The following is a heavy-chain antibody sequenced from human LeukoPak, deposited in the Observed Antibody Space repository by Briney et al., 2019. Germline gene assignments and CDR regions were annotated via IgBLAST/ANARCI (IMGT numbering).Heavy chain of an antibody. D-gene: IGHD1-1*01. J-gene: IGHJ4*02. V-gene: IGHV4-39*07. CDR1: GGSISSSSYY. CDR3: ARDQFSGPTGFDY. CDR2: IYYSGST. Sequence: SETLSLTCTVSGGSISSSSYYWGWIRQPPGKGLEWIGSIYYSGSTFYNPSLKSRVTISVDTSNNHFSLRLSSVTAADTAVYYCARDQFSGPTGFDYWGQGTLVTVSS.